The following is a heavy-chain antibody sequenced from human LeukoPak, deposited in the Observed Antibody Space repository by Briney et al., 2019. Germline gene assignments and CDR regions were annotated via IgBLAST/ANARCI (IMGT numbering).Heavy chain of an antibody. V-gene: IGHV3-23*01. CDR2: ITGSGGTT. CDR1: GFTFSFYG. J-gene: IGHJ6*03. Sequence: GGSLRLSCVASGFTFSFYGMTWVRQAPGKGLEWVSGITGSGGTTYSADSVKGRFTISRDNSKNTLYLQMNSLRAEDTALYYCAKDHLPGRDYYYMDVWGKGTTVTVSS. CDR3: AKDHLPGRDYYYMDV.